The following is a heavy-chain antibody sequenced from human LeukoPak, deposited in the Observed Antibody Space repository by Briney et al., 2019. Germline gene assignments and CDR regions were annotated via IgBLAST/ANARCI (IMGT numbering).Heavy chain of an antibody. V-gene: IGHV3-74*01. D-gene: IGHD4-17*01. CDR2: VDGDGSTT. Sequence: TGGSLRLSCAASGFTFTSYWMHWVRQAPGKGLVWVSRVDGDGSTTTYADSVKGRFTTSRDNAKNTLYLQMNSLRAEDTAVYYCARPQHGDLYAFDIWGQGTMVTVSS. CDR3: ARPQHGDLYAFDI. CDR1: GFTFTSYW. J-gene: IGHJ3*02.